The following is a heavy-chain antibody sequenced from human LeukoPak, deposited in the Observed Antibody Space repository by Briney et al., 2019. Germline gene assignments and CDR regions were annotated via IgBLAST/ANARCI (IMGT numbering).Heavy chain of an antibody. CDR3: ARDKDYYDSSGPHDAFDI. V-gene: IGHV4-59*01. J-gene: IGHJ3*02. Sequence: SETLSLTCTVSGGSISSYYWSWIRQPPGKGLEWIGYIYYSGSTNYNPSLKSRVTISVDTSKNQFSLKLSSVTAADTAVYYCARDKDYYDSSGPHDAFDIWGQGTMVTVSS. CDR1: GGSISSYY. D-gene: IGHD3-22*01. CDR2: IYYSGST.